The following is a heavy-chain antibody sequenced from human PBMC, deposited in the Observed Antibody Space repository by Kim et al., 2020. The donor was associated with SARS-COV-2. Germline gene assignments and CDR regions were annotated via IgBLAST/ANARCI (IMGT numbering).Heavy chain of an antibody. CDR2: IYYSGST. J-gene: IGHJ5*02. CDR1: GGSISSGGYY. D-gene: IGHD6-25*01. Sequence: SETLSLTCTVSGGSISSGGYYWSWIRQHPGKGLEWIGYIYYSGSTYYNPSHKSRVTISVDTSKNQFSLKLSSVTAADTAVYYCARERQRRVDPWGQGTLVTVSS. CDR3: ARERQRRVDP. V-gene: IGHV4-31*03.